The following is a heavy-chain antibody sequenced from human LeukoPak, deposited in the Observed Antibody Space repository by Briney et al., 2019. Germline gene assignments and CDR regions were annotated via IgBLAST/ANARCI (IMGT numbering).Heavy chain of an antibody. CDR1: GGSFSGYY. CDR2: INHSGST. D-gene: IGHD5-18*01. CDR3: ARLPQSSYGFDL. V-gene: IGHV4-34*01. Sequence: SETLSLTCAVYGGSFSGYYWSWIRQPPGKGLEWIGEINHSGSTNYNPSLKSRVTISVDTSKNQFSLKLSSVTAADTAVYYCARLPQSSYGFDLWGQGTLVTVSS. J-gene: IGHJ5*02.